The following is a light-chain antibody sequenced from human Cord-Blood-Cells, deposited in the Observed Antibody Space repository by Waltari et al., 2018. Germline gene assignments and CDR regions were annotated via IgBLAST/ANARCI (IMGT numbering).Light chain of an antibody. J-gene: IGLJ3*02. V-gene: IGLV2-23*01. Sequence: QSALTQPASVSGSPGQSITISCTGTSRDVGSYNLFSWYQQHPGKAPKLMIYEGSKRPAGVSNRFSCCKSGNTASLTISVRQAEDEADYYCCSYAGSSTWVFGGGTKLTVL. CDR1: SRDVGSYNL. CDR3: CSYAGSSTWV. CDR2: EGS.